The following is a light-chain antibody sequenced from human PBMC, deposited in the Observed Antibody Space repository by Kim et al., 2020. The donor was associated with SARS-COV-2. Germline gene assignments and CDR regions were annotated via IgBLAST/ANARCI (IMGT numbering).Light chain of an antibody. CDR1: QSVSSD. Sequence: LSEAPGERDTHAGRASQSVSSDLAWYQQNPGQAPRLLIYDASNRATRIPARLSGSGAGTDFTLTISSLEPEDSTVYYCQQRINWYTLGQGPKLEI. CDR3: QQRINWYT. CDR2: DAS. J-gene: IGKJ2*01. V-gene: IGKV3D-11*02.